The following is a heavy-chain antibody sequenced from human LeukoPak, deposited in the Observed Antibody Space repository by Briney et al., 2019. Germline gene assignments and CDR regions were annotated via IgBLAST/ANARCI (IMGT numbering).Heavy chain of an antibody. D-gene: IGHD2-15*01. CDR3: ARDYCSGGSCYSFYYYHGMDV. CDR1: GFTFSSYG. J-gene: IGHJ6*02. CDR2: IWYDGSNK. Sequence: GGSLRLSCAASGFTFSSYGMHWVRQAPGKGLEWVAVIWYDGSNKYYADSVKGRFTISRDNSKNTLYLQMNSLRAEDTAVYYCARDYCSGGSCYSFYYYHGMDVWGQGTTVTVSS. V-gene: IGHV3-33*01.